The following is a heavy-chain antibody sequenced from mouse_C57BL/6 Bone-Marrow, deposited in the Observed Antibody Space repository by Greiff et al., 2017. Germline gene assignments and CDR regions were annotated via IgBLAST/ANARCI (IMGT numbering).Heavy chain of an antibody. D-gene: IGHD2-4*01. Sequence: QVQLQQPGTELVKPGASVKLSCKASGYTFTSYWMHWVKQRPGQGLEWIGNINPSNGGTNYNEKFKSKATLTVDNSSSTAYMQLSSMTSEDSAVYYYARSKRLRWFAYWGLGTLVTVSA. CDR3: ARSKRLRWFAY. CDR2: INPSNGGT. V-gene: IGHV1-53*01. J-gene: IGHJ3*01. CDR1: GYTFTSYW.